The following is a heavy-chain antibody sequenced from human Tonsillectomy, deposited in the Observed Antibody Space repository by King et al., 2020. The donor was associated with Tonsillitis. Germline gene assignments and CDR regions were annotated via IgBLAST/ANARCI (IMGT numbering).Heavy chain of an antibody. CDR1: GFTFSNYW. J-gene: IGHJ2*01. Sequence: VQLVESGGGLVQPGGSLILSCAASGFTFSNYWMSWVRQAPGKGLEWVANIKQDGSEKYYVDSVKGRFTIYRDTAKDSLYLEMNSLRAEDTALYYCARRSSWYSFWYFDLWGRGTPVTVSS. CDR3: ARRSSWYSFWYFDL. D-gene: IGHD6-13*01. V-gene: IGHV3-7*03. CDR2: IKQDGSEK.